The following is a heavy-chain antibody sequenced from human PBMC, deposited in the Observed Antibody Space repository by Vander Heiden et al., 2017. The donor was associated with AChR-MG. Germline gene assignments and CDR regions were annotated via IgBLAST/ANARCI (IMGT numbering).Heavy chain of an antibody. D-gene: IGHD4-17*01. CDR3: ARVGEDDEYGDSADGFDI. Sequence: EMHVEETGGGRIQPGESLRLSCAASGFTIVGSYMSWVRQAPGRGPECVSMVYPGGTTFYSDSVKGRVTVSRDASLNTLILHMNSLRAEDSAIYYCARVGEDDEYGDSADGFDIWGQGTQVTVSS. CDR2: VYPGGTT. CDR1: GFTIVGSY. J-gene: IGHJ3*02. V-gene: IGHV3-53*02.